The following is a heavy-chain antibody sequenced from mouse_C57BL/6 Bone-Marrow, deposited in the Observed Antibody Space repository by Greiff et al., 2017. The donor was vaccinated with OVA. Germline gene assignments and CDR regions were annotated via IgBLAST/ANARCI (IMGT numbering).Heavy chain of an antibody. J-gene: IGHJ4*01. D-gene: IGHD1-1*01. CDR3: ASYYYGSSYDAMDY. Sequence: EVQLQQSGPELVKPGASVKISCKASGYTFTDYYMNWVKQSPGKSLEWIGDINPNNGGTSYNQKFKGKATLTVDKSSSTAYMELRSLTSEDSAVYYCASYYYGSSYDAMDYWGQGTSVTVSS. CDR1: GYTFTDYY. CDR2: INPNNGGT. V-gene: IGHV1-26*01.